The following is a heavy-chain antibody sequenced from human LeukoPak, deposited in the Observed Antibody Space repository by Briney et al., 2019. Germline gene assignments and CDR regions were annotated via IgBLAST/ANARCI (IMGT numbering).Heavy chain of an antibody. Sequence: GRALRLSCAASGFTFSSYGMHWVRQAPGKGLEWVAVIWYDGSNKYYADSVKGRFTISRDNSKNTLYLQMNSLRAEDTAVYYCARDCTNGVCYGTDFDYWGQGTLVTVSS. D-gene: IGHD2-8*01. CDR2: IWYDGSNK. V-gene: IGHV3-33*01. CDR3: ARDCTNGVCYGTDFDY. CDR1: GFTFSSYG. J-gene: IGHJ4*02.